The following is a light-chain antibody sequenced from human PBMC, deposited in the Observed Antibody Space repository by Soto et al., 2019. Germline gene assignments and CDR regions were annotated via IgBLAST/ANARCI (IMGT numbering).Light chain of an antibody. Sequence: IQMTQTPSTLSASVGDRVTITCRASQSISSWLAWYQQEPGKAPQLLIYDASSLQSGVPSRFSGSGSGTEFTLTISSLQSEDFAVYYCQQYNNWPPWTFGQGTKVDIK. V-gene: IGKV1-5*01. CDR2: DAS. CDR3: QQYNNWPPWT. CDR1: QSISSW. J-gene: IGKJ1*01.